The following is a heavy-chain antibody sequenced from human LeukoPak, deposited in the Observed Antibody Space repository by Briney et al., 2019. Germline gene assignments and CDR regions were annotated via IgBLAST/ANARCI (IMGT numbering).Heavy chain of an antibody. D-gene: IGHD4-17*01. Sequence: ASVKVSCKASGYIFTSYGISWVRQAPGQGLEWMGWISAYNGNTNYAQKLQGRVTMTTDTSTSTAYMELRSLRSDDTAVYYCARGQDYGDYDNAFDIWGQGTMVTVSS. V-gene: IGHV1-18*01. CDR1: GYIFTSYG. J-gene: IGHJ3*02. CDR2: ISAYNGNT. CDR3: ARGQDYGDYDNAFDI.